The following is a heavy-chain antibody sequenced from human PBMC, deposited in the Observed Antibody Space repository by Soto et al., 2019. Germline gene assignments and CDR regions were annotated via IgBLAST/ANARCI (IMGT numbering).Heavy chain of an antibody. CDR2: ISFDGSTK. Sequence: QVLLVESGGGVVQPGRSLRLSCAASGFTFGSYGMYWVRQNPGKGLEWVALISFDGSTKHYADSVRGRFTISRDSSNNTVYLQMNSLRADDTALYYCARGRGKWLQSSLDYWGQGTLVTVSS. CDR1: GFTFGSYG. D-gene: IGHD5-18*01. CDR3: ARGRGKWLQSSLDY. V-gene: IGHV3-30*19. J-gene: IGHJ4*02.